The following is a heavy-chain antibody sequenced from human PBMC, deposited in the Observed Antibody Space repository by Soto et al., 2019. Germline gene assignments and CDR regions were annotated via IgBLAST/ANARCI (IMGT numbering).Heavy chain of an antibody. CDR3: AHRCYWFGGEDWFDP. D-gene: IGHD3-10*01. J-gene: IGHJ5*02. CDR2: IYWNEDK. V-gene: IGHV2-5*01. Sequence: QITLKESGPTLVNPTQTLTLTCTFSGFSLSTSGVGVGWIRQPPGKALEWLAVIYWNEDKHFSPSLKSRLTFVKDTSKTRVFLTLTNVAPVDTATYYCAHRCYWFGGEDWFDPWGPGTLVTVSS. CDR1: GFSLSTSGVG.